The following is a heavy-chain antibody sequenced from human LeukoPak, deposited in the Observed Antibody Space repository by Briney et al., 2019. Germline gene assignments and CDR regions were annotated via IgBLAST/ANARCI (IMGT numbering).Heavy chain of an antibody. CDR3: ARNYYDSSGYYYGASYGMDV. Sequence: PSETLSLTCTVSGGSISSYYWSWIRQPPGKGLEWIGYIYYSGSTNYNPSLKSRVTISVDTSKNQFSLKLSSVTAADTAVYYCARNYYDSSGYYYGASYGMDVWGQGTTVTVSS. CDR2: IYYSGST. V-gene: IGHV4-59*01. J-gene: IGHJ6*02. D-gene: IGHD3-22*01. CDR1: GGSISSYY.